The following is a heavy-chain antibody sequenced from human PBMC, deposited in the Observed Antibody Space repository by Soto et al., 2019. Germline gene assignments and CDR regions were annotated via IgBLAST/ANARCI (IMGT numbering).Heavy chain of an antibody. D-gene: IGHD3-22*01. V-gene: IGHV3-9*01. J-gene: IGHJ4*02. Sequence: GGSLRLSCAASGFTFEDYAMHWVRQAPGKGLEWVSGISWNSGNIIYADSVKGRFTISRDNAKNSLYLQMNSPRLEDTALYYCAKMVTWDSSGYYQGGFDCWGQGTLVTVSS. CDR2: ISWNSGNI. CDR1: GFTFEDYA. CDR3: AKMVTWDSSGYYQGGFDC.